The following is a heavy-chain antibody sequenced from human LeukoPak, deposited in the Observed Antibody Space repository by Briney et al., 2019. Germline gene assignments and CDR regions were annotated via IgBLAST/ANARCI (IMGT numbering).Heavy chain of an antibody. CDR3: ARDRYYYDSSGYDPYFDY. J-gene: IGHJ4*02. CDR2: IYYSGST. CDR1: GGSISSSSYY. V-gene: IGHV4-39*07. D-gene: IGHD3-22*01. Sequence: SETLSLTCTVSGGSISSSSYYWGWIRQPPGKGLEWIGSIYYSGSTYYNPSLKSRVTISVDTSKNQFSLKLSSVTAADTAVYYCARDRYYYDSSGYDPYFDYWGQGTLVTVSS.